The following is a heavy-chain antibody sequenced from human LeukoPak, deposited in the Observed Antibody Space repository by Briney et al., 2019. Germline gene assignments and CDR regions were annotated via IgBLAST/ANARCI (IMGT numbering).Heavy chain of an antibody. V-gene: IGHV4-39*07. CDR2: IYYSGST. CDR3: ARVYHSSSCDYWYFDL. Sequence: PSETLSLACTVSGGSISSGSYYWGWIRQPPGKGLEWIGSIYYSGSTYYKSSLKSRVTVSVGTSKNQFSLKLSSVTAADTAVYYCARVYHSSSCDYWYFDLWGRGTLVTVSS. CDR1: GGSISSGSYY. D-gene: IGHD6-13*01. J-gene: IGHJ2*01.